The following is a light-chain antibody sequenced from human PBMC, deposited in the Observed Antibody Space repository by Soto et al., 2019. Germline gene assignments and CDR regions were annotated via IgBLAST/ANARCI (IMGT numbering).Light chain of an antibody. CDR2: GTS. V-gene: IGKV3-20*01. Sequence: EIVMTQSPATLSVSPGEGATLSCRASQNISSYLIWYQQKPGQAPRLLIFGTSSRATGIPDRFSGSGSGTDFTLTISRLEVEDCAVYYCQHYGRSTWTFGQGTKVDI. J-gene: IGKJ1*01. CDR1: QNISSY. CDR3: QHYGRSTWT.